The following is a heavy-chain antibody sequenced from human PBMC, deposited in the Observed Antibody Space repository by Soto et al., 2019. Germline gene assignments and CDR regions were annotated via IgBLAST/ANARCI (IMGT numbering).Heavy chain of an antibody. CDR3: ARGAATVTPGWFDP. J-gene: IGHJ5*02. Sequence: SETLSLTCAVSGYSISSGYYWGWIRQTPGKGLEWIASIYHSGSTYYNPSLKSRVTISVDTSKNQFSLKLTSVTAADTAVYYCARGAATVTPGWFDPWGQGIMVTV. D-gene: IGHD4-17*01. V-gene: IGHV4-38-2*01. CDR1: GYSISSGYY. CDR2: IYHSGST.